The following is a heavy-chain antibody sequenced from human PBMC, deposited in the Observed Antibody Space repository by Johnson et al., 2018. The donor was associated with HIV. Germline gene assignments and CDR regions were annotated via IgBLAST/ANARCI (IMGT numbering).Heavy chain of an antibody. V-gene: IGHV3-30*03. CDR3: ARVRGYSYGAHAFDI. D-gene: IGHD5-18*01. CDR2: ISYDGSNK. J-gene: IGHJ3*02. CDR1: GFTFSSYG. Sequence: QVQLVESGGGVVQPGGSLRLSCAASGFTFSSYGMHWVRQAPGMGLEWVASISYDGSNKYYADSVKGRFTISRDNSQNTLYLQMNRLRAEDTAVYYCARVRGYSYGAHAFDIWGQGTMVTVSS.